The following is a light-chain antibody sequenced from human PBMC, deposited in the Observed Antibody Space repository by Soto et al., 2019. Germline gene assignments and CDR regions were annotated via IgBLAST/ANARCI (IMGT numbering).Light chain of an antibody. CDR2: AAS. Sequence: DIQMTQSPSSLSASVGDRVTITCRASESIRNNLNWYQQKPGKAHKLLIYAASTLQSGVPSRFSGGGSGTEFTLTIGSLQPEDFTTYYCQQTYSTPRGAFGQGTKVEFK. V-gene: IGKV1-39*01. CDR1: ESIRNN. CDR3: QQTYSTPRGA. J-gene: IGKJ1*01.